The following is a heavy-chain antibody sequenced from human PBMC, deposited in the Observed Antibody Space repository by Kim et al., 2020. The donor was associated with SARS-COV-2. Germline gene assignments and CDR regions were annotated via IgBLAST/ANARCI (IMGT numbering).Heavy chain of an antibody. CDR1: GLNFDSSA. Sequence: GGSLRLSCAASGLNFDSSAMNWVRQTPGKGLEWVAVISFDGRNKDYADPVKGRFTISRDNSKSTLYLEMNSLRVEDTALYYCVRVNYYESMILSDYCNGMDVWGQGTTVTVSS. J-gene: IGHJ6*02. CDR2: ISFDGRNK. V-gene: IGHV3-30-3*01. D-gene: IGHD3-22*01. CDR3: VRVNYYESMILSDYCNGMDV.